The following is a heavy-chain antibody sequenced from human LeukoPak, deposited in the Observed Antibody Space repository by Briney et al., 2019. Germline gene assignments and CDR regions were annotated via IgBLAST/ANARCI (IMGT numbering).Heavy chain of an antibody. J-gene: IGHJ4*02. V-gene: IGHV4-30-2*01. CDR3: ARVLWFGQFYFDY. Sequence: SETLSLTCTVSGGSISSGGYYWSWIRQPPGKGLEWIGEINHSGSTNYNPSLKSRVTISVDTSKNQFSLKLSSVTAADTAVYYCARVLWFGQFYFDYWGQGTLVTVSS. D-gene: IGHD3-10*01. CDR2: INHSGST. CDR1: GGSISSGGYY.